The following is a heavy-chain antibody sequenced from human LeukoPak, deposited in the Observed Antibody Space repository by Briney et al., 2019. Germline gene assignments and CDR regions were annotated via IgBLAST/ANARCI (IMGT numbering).Heavy chain of an antibody. D-gene: IGHD2-8*02. Sequence: PSETLSLTCAVYGGSFSGYYRSWIRQPPGKGLEWIGEINHSGSTNYNPSLKSRVTISVDTSKNQFSLKLSSVTAADTAVYYCARGGGQVTSWWSISYYFDYWGQGTLVTVSS. J-gene: IGHJ4*02. CDR1: GGSFSGYY. CDR3: ARGGGQVTSWWSISYYFDY. CDR2: INHSGST. V-gene: IGHV4-34*01.